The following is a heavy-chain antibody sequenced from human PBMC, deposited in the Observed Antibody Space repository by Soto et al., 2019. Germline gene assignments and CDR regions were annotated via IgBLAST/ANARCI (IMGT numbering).Heavy chain of an antibody. CDR2: ISAYTGNT. Sequence: QVQLVQSGAEVKKPGASVKVSCKASGYTFTSYGISWVRQAPGQGLEWMGWISAYTGNTKYAQKLQGTVTMTADTSRSTAYLELRSLRSDDTAVYYCARDAAIGMTDSWGQGTLVTVSS. J-gene: IGHJ5*01. CDR1: GYTFTSYG. V-gene: IGHV1-18*01. CDR3: ARDAAIGMTDS. D-gene: IGHD1-20*01.